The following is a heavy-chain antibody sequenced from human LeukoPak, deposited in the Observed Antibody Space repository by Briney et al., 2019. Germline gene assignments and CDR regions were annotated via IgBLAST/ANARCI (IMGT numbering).Heavy chain of an antibody. CDR3: AKDRVGAKYYFDY. CDR1: GFTFSSYA. J-gene: IGHJ4*02. D-gene: IGHD1-26*01. Sequence: GGSLRLSCAASGFTFSSYAMSWLRQAPGKGLEWVSAISGSGGSTYYADSVKGRFTISRDNSKNTLYLQMNSLRAEDTAVYYCAKDRVGAKYYFDYWGQGTLVTVSS. V-gene: IGHV3-23*01. CDR2: ISGSGGST.